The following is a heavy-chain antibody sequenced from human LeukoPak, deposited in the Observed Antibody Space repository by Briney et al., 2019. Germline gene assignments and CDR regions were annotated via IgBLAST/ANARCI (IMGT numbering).Heavy chain of an antibody. CDR3: AILRRQEKTVTTKYYYYYMDV. V-gene: IGHV1-18*01. CDR1: GYTFTSYG. CDR2: ISAYNGNT. D-gene: IGHD4-11*01. Sequence: ASVKVSCKASGYTFTSYGISWVRQAPGQGLEWMGWISAYNGNTNYAQKLQGRVTMTTDTSTSTAYMELRSLRSDDTAVYYCAILRRQEKTVTTKYYYYYMDVWGKGTTVTVSS. J-gene: IGHJ6*03.